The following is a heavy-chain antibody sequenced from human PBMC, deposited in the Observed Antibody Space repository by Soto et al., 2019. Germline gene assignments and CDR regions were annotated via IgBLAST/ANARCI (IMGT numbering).Heavy chain of an antibody. Sequence: QVQLQESGPGLVKPSETLSLTCTVSGGSISSYYWSWIRQPPGKGLEWIGYIYYSGSTNYNPTLKSRVTISVDTSKNQFSLKLSSVTAADTAVYYCASLWGSPHSSSWSGPFDYWGQGTLVTVSS. CDR2: IYYSGST. V-gene: IGHV4-59*08. CDR3: ASLWGSPHSSSWSGPFDY. J-gene: IGHJ4*02. CDR1: GGSISSYY. D-gene: IGHD6-13*01.